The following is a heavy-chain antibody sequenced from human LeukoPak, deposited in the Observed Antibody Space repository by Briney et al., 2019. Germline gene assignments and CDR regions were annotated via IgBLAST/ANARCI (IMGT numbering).Heavy chain of an antibody. Sequence: SETLSFTCAVSGYSISSGYYWGWIRQPPGKGLEWIGSIYHSGSTYYNPSLKSRVTISVDTFKNQFSLKLSSVTAADTAVYYCARARVGATPLIDYWGQGTLVTVSS. CDR1: GYSISSGYY. V-gene: IGHV4-38-2*01. D-gene: IGHD1-26*01. CDR3: ARARVGATPLIDY. CDR2: IYHSGST. J-gene: IGHJ4*02.